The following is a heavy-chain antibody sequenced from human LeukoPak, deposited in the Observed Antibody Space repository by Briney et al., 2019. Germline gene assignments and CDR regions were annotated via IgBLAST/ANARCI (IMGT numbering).Heavy chain of an antibody. CDR2: INAGNGNT. CDR3: AREQRIAVAGTLGY. CDR1: GYTFTSYA. D-gene: IGHD6-19*01. J-gene: IGHJ4*02. Sequence: ASVKVSCKASGYTFTSYAMHWVRQAPGQRLEWMGWINAGNGNTKYSQKFQGRVTITRDTSASTVYMELSSLRSEDTAVYYCAREQRIAVAGTLGYWGQGTLVTVSS. V-gene: IGHV1-3*01.